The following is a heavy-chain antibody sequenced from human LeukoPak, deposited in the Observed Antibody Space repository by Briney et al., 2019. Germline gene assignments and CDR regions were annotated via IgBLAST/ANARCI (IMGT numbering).Heavy chain of an antibody. J-gene: IGHJ4*02. CDR3: ARDFHDSSGYYFDY. CDR2: VSGIGDKT. V-gene: IGHV3-23*01. Sequence: GGSLRLSCAASGFTSSGYTMSWVRQAPGKGLEWVSAVSGIGDKTSYADSVKGRFTTSRDNSKGTLYLQMNSLRAEDTALYYCARDFHDSSGYYFDYWGQGTLVTVSS. D-gene: IGHD3-22*01. CDR1: GFTSSGYT.